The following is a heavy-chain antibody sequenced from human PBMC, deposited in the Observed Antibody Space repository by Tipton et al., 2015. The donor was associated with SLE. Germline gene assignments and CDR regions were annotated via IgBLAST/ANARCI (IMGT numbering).Heavy chain of an antibody. J-gene: IGHJ4*02. V-gene: IGHV3-48*02. CDR3: ARDPTGGAYFDY. CDR2: IGGNSGTI. Sequence: SLRLSCVASGFTFSTYRMHWARQAPGKGLEWVSYIGGNSGTIYYADSVKGRFTISRDTAKNSLYLQMNSLRDEDTAVYYCARDPTGGAYFDYWGQGTLVTVSS. D-gene: IGHD3-16*01. CDR1: GFTFSTYR.